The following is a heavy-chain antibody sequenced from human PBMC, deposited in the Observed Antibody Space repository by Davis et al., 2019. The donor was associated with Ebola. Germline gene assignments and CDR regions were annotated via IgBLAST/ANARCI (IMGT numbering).Heavy chain of an antibody. D-gene: IGHD4-17*01. CDR1: GFTFSTYS. CDR2: ISSSSSTI. Sequence: GESLKISCAASGFTFSTYSMNWVRQAPGKGLEWVSYISSSSSTIDYADSVKGRFTISRDNAKNSLYLQMNSLRAEDTAVYYCAREGFTVTTFDYWGKGTLVTVSS. CDR3: AREGFTVTTFDY. J-gene: IGHJ4*02. V-gene: IGHV3-48*04.